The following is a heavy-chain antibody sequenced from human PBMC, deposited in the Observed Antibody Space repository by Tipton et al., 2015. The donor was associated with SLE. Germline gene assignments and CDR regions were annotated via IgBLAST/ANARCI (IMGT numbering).Heavy chain of an antibody. D-gene: IGHD3-22*01. CDR2: IKSKTDGGTT. J-gene: IGHJ3*02. V-gene: IGHV3-15*01. CDR1: GFTFSNAW. Sequence: GSLRLSCAASGFTFSNAWVSWVRQAPGKGLEWVGRIKSKTDGGTTDYAAPVKGRFTISRDDSKNTLYLQMNSLKTEDTAVYYCTTAPYYDSSGRYAFDIWGQGTMVTVSS. CDR3: TTAPYYDSSGRYAFDI.